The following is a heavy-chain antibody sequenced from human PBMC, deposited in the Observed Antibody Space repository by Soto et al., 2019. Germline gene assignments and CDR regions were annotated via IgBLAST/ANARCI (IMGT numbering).Heavy chain of an antibody. Sequence: PGGSLRLSCAASGFTFSSYAMSWVRQAPGKGLEWVSAIGGSGGSTYYADSVKGRFTISRDNSKNTLYLQMNSLRAEDTAVYYCAKDGKDGYPSAHTKDVWGQGTTVTVSS. V-gene: IGHV3-23*01. J-gene: IGHJ6*02. D-gene: IGHD5-18*01. CDR1: GFTFSSYA. CDR2: IGGSGGST. CDR3: AKDGKDGYPSAHTKDV.